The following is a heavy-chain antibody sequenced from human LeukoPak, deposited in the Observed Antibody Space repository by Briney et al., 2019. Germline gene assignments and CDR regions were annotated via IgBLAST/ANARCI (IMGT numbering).Heavy chain of an antibody. Sequence: GGSLRLSCAASGFTFSDYGMNWVRQAPGKGLEWVSSITTTSTYIYYGDSVKGRFTISRDNAKSSLYLQMNSLRAEDTAVYYCARDLGSSIWRRLDYYCMDVWGRGTTVTVSS. D-gene: IGHD6-13*01. V-gene: IGHV3-21*04. CDR2: ITTTSTYI. CDR3: ARDLGSSIWRRLDYYCMDV. CDR1: GFTFSDYG. J-gene: IGHJ6*03.